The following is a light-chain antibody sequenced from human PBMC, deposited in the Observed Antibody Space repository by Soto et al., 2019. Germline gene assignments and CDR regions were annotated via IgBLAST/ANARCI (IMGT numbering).Light chain of an antibody. J-gene: IGKJ4*01. CDR1: QSVSSY. CDR2: DAS. V-gene: IGKV3-11*01. CDR3: QQRSNWPT. Sequence: EIVLTQSPATLSLSPGERATLSCRASQSVSSYLAWYQQKPGQAPRLLIYDASNRASGIPARFRGSGSGTDFTLTISSLEPEDFAVYYCQQRSNWPTFGGGTEVEIK.